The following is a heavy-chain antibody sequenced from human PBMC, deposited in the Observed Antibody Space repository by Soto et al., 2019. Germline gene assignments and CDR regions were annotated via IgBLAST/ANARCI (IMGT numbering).Heavy chain of an antibody. CDR2: ISGSGGGT. J-gene: IGHJ5*01. CDR3: AKGWCDS. CDR1: GFTFSNYN. Sequence: GGPLTLSCAASGFTFSNYNMSRVRQAQGKGLEWVSSISGSGGGTYYADSVKGRFIISRDNSKNTLDLQMNSLRVEDTAVYYCAKGWCDSWGQGTLVTVSS. V-gene: IGHV3-23*01.